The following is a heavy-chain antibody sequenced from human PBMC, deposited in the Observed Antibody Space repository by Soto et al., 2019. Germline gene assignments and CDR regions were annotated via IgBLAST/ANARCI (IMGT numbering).Heavy chain of an antibody. J-gene: IGHJ5*02. D-gene: IGHD6-13*01. CDR1: GGSISSSSYY. V-gene: IGHV4-39*01. CDR3: ARHLSWYNWFDP. CDR2: IYYSGST. Sequence: PSETLSLTCPVSGGSISSSSYYWGWIRQPPGKGLEWIGSIYYSGSTYYNPSLKSRVTISVDTSKNQFSLKLSSVTAADTAVYYCARHLSWYNWFDPWGQGTLVTVSS.